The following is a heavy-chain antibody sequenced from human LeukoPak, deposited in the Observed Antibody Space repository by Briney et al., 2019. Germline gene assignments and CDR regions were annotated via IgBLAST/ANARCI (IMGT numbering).Heavy chain of an antibody. V-gene: IGHV4-59*01. J-gene: IGHJ4*02. CDR2: IYYSGST. Sequence: SETLSLTCTVSGGSISSYYRSWIRQPPGKGLEWIGYIYYSGSTNYNPSLKSRVTISVDTSKNQFSLKLSSVTAADTAVYYCARGSYYYDSSGYILDYWGQGTLVTVSS. D-gene: IGHD3-22*01. CDR3: ARGSYYYDSSGYILDY. CDR1: GGSISSYY.